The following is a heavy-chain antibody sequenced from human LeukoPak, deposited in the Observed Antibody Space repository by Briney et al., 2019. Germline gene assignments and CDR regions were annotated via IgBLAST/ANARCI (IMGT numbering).Heavy chain of an antibody. Sequence: GGSLRLSCAASGFTFSSYAMSWVRQAPGKGLEWVSGIRSSGGETYYGDSGKGRFTVSRDNSMNTLYLQMNGLRAEDTAVYFCAKDRGSSVASTRAGFDYWGQGTLVTVSS. V-gene: IGHV3-23*01. J-gene: IGHJ4*02. D-gene: IGHD5-12*01. CDR1: GFTFSSYA. CDR2: IRSSGGET. CDR3: AKDRGSSVASTRAGFDY.